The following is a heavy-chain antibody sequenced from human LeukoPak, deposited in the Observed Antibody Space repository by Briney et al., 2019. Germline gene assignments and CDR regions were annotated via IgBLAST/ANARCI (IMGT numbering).Heavy chain of an antibody. Sequence: PSETLSLTCTVSGGSISSYYWSWIRQPPGKGLEWIGYIYYSGSTNYNPSLKSRVTISVDTSKNQFSLKLSSVTAADTAVYYCAREGDYYDSRGTGGKGTMVTVSS. D-gene: IGHD3-22*01. CDR3: AREGDYYDSRGT. CDR1: GGSISSYY. J-gene: IGHJ3*01. V-gene: IGHV4-59*12. CDR2: IYYSGST.